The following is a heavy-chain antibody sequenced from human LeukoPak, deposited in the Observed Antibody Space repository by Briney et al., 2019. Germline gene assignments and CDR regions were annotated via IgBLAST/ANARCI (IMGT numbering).Heavy chain of an antibody. CDR3: AREDGYGSGSYYTFDY. J-gene: IGHJ4*02. D-gene: IGHD3-10*01. V-gene: IGHV1-46*01. CDR2: INPSGGST. CDR1: GYTFTSYY. Sequence: GASVKVSCKASGYTFTSYYMHWVRQAPGQGLGWMGIINPSGGSTSYAQKFQGRVTMTRDTSISTAYMELSRLRSDDTAVYYCAREDGYGSGSYYTFDYWGQGTLVTVSS.